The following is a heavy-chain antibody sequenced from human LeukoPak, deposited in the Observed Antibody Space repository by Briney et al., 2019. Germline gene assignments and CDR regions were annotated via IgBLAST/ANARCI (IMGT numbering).Heavy chain of an antibody. V-gene: IGHV3-30*02. D-gene: IGHD3-10*01. CDR2: IRYDGSNK. CDR3: AKDGFYGSGSYAADYYYMDV. CDR1: GFTFSSYG. J-gene: IGHJ6*03. Sequence: GGSLRLSCAASGFTFSSYGMHRVRQAPGKGLEWVAFIRYDGSNKYYADSVKGRFTISRDNSKNTLYLQMNSLRAEDTAVYYCAKDGFYGSGSYAADYYYMDVWGKGTTVTVSS.